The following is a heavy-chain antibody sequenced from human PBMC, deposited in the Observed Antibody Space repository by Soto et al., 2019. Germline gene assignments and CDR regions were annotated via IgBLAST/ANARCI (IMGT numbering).Heavy chain of an antibody. CDR2: ISVSGDNI. D-gene: IGHD1-1*01. J-gene: IGHJ4*02. CDR1: GFSFNSFN. CDR3: ARDLGLLQSLFDY. Sequence: PGGSLRLSCLASGFSFNSFNMNWIRRAPGRGPEWVASISVSGDNIYYGDSVQGRFTISRDNSKRSVFLDLKSLRVEDTAVYYCARDLGLLQSLFDYWGQGTLVTVSS. V-gene: IGHV3-21*01.